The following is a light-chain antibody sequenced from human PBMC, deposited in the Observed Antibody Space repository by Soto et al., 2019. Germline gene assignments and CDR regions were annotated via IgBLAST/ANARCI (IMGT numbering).Light chain of an antibody. V-gene: IGLV2-14*01. J-gene: IGLJ1*01. CDR3: SSYTSSSTPYV. CDR2: EVS. CDR1: SSDVGGYNY. Sequence: QSVLTQPASVSGSPGQSITISCTGTSSDVGGYNYVSWYQHHPGKAPKLMIYEVSNRPSGVSNRFSGSKSGNTASLTFSGLQAEDEADYYCSSYTSSSTPYVFGTGTKLTVL.